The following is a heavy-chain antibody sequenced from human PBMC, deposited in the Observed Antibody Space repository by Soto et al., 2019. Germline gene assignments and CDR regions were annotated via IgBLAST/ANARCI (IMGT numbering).Heavy chain of an antibody. CDR1: GFTFRTYW. CDR3: AGWGGHDYNY. V-gene: IGHV3-7*03. J-gene: IGHJ4*02. CDR2: INPDGNVG. D-gene: IGHD4-4*01. Sequence: GGSLRLSCVGSGFTFRTYWMNWVRQAPGKGLEWVANINPDGNVGTDVDSVRGRFTTSRDNAKNSLYRQMNSLRADDTAVYFCAGWGGHDYNYWGQGIMVTVS.